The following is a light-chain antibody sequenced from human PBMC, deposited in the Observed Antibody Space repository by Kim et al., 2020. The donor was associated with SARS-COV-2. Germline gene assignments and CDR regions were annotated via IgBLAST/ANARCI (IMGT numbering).Light chain of an antibody. J-gene: IGLJ3*02. CDR2: AKN. Sequence: VGLGQTDRRTCEGDRHRNYHARWYQQKPGQAPSHVIYAKNKRPSGGPDRFSGTSSGNIASLTIAGAQAEDEADDYCNSRGRNANRVFGGGTKGTVL. CDR1: RHRNYH. V-gene: IGLV3-19*01. CDR3: NSRGRNANRV.